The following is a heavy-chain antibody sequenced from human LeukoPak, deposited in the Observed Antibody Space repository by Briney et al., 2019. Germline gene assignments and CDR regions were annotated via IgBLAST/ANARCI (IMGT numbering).Heavy chain of an antibody. V-gene: IGHV3-43*01. CDR2: ISWDGGST. CDR1: GFTFDDYT. Sequence: PGGSLRLSCAASGFTFDDYTMHWVRQAPGKGLEWVSLISWDGGSTYYADSVKGRFTISRDNSKNTLYLQMNSLRAEDTAVYYCAVHNSGFCYWGQGTQVTVSS. D-gene: IGHD3-22*01. J-gene: IGHJ4*02. CDR3: AVHNSGFCY.